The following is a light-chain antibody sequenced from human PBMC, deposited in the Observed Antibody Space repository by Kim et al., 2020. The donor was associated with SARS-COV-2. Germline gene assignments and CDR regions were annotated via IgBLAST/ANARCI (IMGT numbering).Light chain of an antibody. CDR1: QSVNNNY. CDR2: GAS. J-gene: IGKJ2*01. CDR3: QQYGSSPQT. Sequence: LSPAERATLSCRASQSVNNNYLAWYQQKPGQAPRLLIYGASNRATDIPDRFSGSGSGTDFTLTINRLEPEDFVVYYCQQYGSSPQTFGQGTKLEI. V-gene: IGKV3-20*01.